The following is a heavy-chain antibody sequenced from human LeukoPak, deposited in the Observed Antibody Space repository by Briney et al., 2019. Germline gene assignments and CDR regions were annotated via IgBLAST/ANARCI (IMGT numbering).Heavy chain of an antibody. V-gene: IGHV4-59*08. J-gene: IGHJ4*02. D-gene: IGHD5-24*01. Sequence: SETLSLTCTVSGGSVSGYSWSWIRQPPGEGLKWIAYIYYSGSTSYNPSLKSRVTISVDTSKNQFSLRLSSVTAADTAVYYCARRARWAQDFDYWGQGTLVTVSS. CDR1: GGSVSGYS. CDR2: IYYSGST. CDR3: ARRARWAQDFDY.